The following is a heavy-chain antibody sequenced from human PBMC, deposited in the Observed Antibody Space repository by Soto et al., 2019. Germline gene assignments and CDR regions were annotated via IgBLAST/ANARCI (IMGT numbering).Heavy chain of an antibody. Sequence: EVQLLESGGGLGQPGGSLRLSCAASGFSLSDYAMNWVRQAPGKGLEWVATLSGSLDTAFYADSVKGRFTISRDNSKNTLYLQMNSLRADDTAIYYCAKDSGLPGFGVVIHAFDVWGQGTRVTVSS. V-gene: IGHV3-23*01. CDR2: LSGSLDTA. CDR3: AKDSGLPGFGVVIHAFDV. CDR1: GFSLSDYA. D-gene: IGHD3-3*01. J-gene: IGHJ3*01.